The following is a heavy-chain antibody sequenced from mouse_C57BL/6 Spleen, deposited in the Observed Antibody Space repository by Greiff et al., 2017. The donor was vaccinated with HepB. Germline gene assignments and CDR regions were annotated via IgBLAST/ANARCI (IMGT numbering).Heavy chain of an antibody. J-gene: IGHJ4*01. D-gene: IGHD1-1*01. CDR3: ARWAYGSSYAGNYAMDY. CDR2: IDPSDSET. Sequence: QVQLQQPGAELVRPGSSVKLSCKASGYTFTSYWMHWVKQRPIQGLEWIGNIDPSDSETHYNQKFKDKATLTVDKSSSTAYMQLSSLTSEDSAVYYCARWAYGSSYAGNYAMDYWGQGTSVTVSS. CDR1: GYTFTSYW. V-gene: IGHV1-52*01.